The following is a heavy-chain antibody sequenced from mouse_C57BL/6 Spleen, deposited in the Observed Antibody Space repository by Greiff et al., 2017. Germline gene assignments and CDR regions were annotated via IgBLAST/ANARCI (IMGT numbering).Heavy chain of an antibody. CDR3: ARYDYDGYWYFDV. V-gene: IGHV1-18*01. CDR2: INPNNGGT. D-gene: IGHD2-4*01. J-gene: IGHJ1*03. CDR1: GYTFTDYN. Sequence: EVQRVESGPELVKPGASVKIPCKASGYTFTDYNMDWVKQSHGKSLEWIGDINPNNGGTIYNQKFKGKATLTVDKSSRTAYMELRSLTSEDTAVYYCARYDYDGYWYFDVWGTGTTVTVSS.